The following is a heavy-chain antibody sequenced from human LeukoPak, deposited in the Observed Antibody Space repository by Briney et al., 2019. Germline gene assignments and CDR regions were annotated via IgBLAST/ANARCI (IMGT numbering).Heavy chain of an antibody. D-gene: IGHD1-26*01. CDR3: AKDYRAHPLRPNWFDP. CDR2: ISTSSSYI. J-gene: IGHJ5*02. CDR1: GFTFSSYS. V-gene: IGHV3-21*01. Sequence: GGSLRLYCAASGFTFSSYSMNWVRQAPGKGLEWVSSISTSSSYIYYADSLKGRITISRHNAKNSLYLQMNSLRAEDTAVYYCAKDYRAHPLRPNWFDPWGQGTLVTVSS.